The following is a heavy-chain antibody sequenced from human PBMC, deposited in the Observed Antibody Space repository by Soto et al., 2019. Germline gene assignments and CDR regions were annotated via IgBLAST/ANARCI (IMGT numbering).Heavy chain of an antibody. Sequence: VGSLRLSCASSVFTFSSYAMSCVRHSPGKGLEWVSAISGSGGSTYYADSVKGRFTISRDNSKNTLYLQMNSLRAEDTAVYYCAKKSPGWLQPKGRFEYWGQGTLVIVSS. CDR2: ISGSGGST. CDR3: AKKSPGWLQPKGRFEY. CDR1: VFTFSSYA. V-gene: IGHV3-23*01. J-gene: IGHJ4*02. D-gene: IGHD5-12*01.